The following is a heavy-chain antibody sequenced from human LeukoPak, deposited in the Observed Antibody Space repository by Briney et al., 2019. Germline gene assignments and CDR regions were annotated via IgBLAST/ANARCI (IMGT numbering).Heavy chain of an antibody. CDR3: ALYDSGSYTFDY. Sequence: PSGTLSLTCAVSGGSISSSNWWSWIRQHPGKGLEWIGYIFYSGSTYYNPSLKSRVTISVDTSKNQFSLKLSSVTAADTAVYYCALYDSGSYTFDYWGQGTLVTVSS. V-gene: IGHV4-31*11. J-gene: IGHJ4*02. CDR2: IFYSGST. CDR1: GGSISSSNW. D-gene: IGHD3-22*01.